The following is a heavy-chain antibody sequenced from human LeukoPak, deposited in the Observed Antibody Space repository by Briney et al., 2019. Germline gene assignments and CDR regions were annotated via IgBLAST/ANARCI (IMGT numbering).Heavy chain of an antibody. V-gene: IGHV1-69*13. CDR3: ARGRIEDYVGFDP. CDR2: IIPIFGTA. J-gene: IGHJ5*02. Sequence: SVKVSCKASGGTFSSYAISWVRQAPGQGMEWMGGIIPIFGTANYAQKFKGRVTITSDESTSTAYMELSSPRSEDTAVYYCARGRIEDYVGFDPWGQGTLVTVPS. CDR1: GGTFSSYA. D-gene: IGHD3-10*02.